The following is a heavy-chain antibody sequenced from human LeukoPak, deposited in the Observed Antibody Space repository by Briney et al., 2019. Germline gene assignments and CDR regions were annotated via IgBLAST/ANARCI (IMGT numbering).Heavy chain of an antibody. D-gene: IGHD3-10*01. Sequence: ASVKVSCKASGGTFSSYAISWVRQAPGQGLEWMGGIIPILGTANYAQKFQGRVTITADESTSTAYMELSSLRSEDTAVYYCAREYGSGSYYWGQGTLVTVSS. CDR3: AREYGSGSYY. J-gene: IGHJ4*02. V-gene: IGHV1-69*13. CDR1: GGTFSSYA. CDR2: IIPILGTA.